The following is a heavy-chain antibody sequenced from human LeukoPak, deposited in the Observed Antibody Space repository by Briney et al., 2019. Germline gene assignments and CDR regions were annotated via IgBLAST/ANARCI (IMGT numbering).Heavy chain of an antibody. CDR2: ISYSGGST. D-gene: IGHD2/OR15-2a*01. V-gene: IGHV3-23*01. CDR3: ARDSRHHRFLYWDWFDP. Sequence: PGGSLRLSCAASGFTFSSYGMSWVRQAPGEGLEWVSAISYSGGSTYYADSVKGRFTISRDNSKNTVSLQMNSLRAEDTAVYYCARDSRHHRFLYWDWFDPWGQGTLVTVSS. J-gene: IGHJ5*02. CDR1: GFTFSSYG.